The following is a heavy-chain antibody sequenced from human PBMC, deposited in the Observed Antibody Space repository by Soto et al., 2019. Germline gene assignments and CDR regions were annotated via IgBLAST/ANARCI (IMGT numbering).Heavy chain of an antibody. Sequence: QGQLVESGGGVVQPGRSLRLSCAASGLIFSSYGIHWVRQAPDKGLEWVASVSYDGSNKYYTDSVKGRSTISRDNSKNTLYLQMDSLRVEDTAVYYCAKDTFYHDSSGYYVFDYWGQGTLVTVSS. CDR2: VSYDGSNK. J-gene: IGHJ4*02. D-gene: IGHD3-22*01. V-gene: IGHV3-30*18. CDR3: AKDTFYHDSSGYYVFDY. CDR1: GLIFSSYG.